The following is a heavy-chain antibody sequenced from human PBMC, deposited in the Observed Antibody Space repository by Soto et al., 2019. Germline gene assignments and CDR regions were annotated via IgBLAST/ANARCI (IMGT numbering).Heavy chain of an antibody. J-gene: IGHJ4*02. CDR3: ARDNPTQWKLVRGGFDF. D-gene: IGHD3-10*01. CDR2: IKYDGSTT. CDR1: GFSFSGFG. Sequence: QVQVVESGGGVVQPGRSLRLSCVASGFSFSGFGMHWVRQAPGKGLEWVAAIKYDGSTTWHAESVKGRFTISRDNSKNTLYLQMDSLRVEDTAVYYCARDNPTQWKLVRGGFDFWGPGTLVTVSS. V-gene: IGHV3-33*01.